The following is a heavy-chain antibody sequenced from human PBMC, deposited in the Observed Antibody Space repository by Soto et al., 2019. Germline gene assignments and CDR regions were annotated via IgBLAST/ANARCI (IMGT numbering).Heavy chain of an antibody. J-gene: IGHJ4*02. D-gene: IGHD2-15*01. V-gene: IGHV1-46*01. CDR3: ARDQSDIVVVVAATAPFDY. CDR1: GYTLTSYY. Sequence: GASVKVSCKASGYTLTSYYMHWVRQAPGQGLEWMGIINPSGGSTSYAQKFQGRVTMTRDTSTSTVYMELSSLRSEDTAVYYCARDQSDIVVVVAATAPFDYWGQGTLVTV. CDR2: INPSGGST.